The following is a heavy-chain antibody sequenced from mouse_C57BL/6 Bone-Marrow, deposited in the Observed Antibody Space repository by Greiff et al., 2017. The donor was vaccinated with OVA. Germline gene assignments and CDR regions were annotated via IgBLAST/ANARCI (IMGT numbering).Heavy chain of an antibody. CDR1: GYTFTSYT. CDR2: INPSSGYT. V-gene: IGHV1-4*01. Sequence: VQLQQSGAELARPGASVKMSCTASGYTFTSYTMHWVNQRPGQGLEWIGYINPSSGYTKSNQKVKAKSTLTAYKSSSTAYMQLSSRTSEDSAFYYCARPWFAYWGQGTLVTVSA. J-gene: IGHJ3*01. CDR3: ARPWFAY.